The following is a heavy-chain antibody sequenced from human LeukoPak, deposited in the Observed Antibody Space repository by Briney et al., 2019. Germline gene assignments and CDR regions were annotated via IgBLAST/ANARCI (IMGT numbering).Heavy chain of an antibody. CDR3: ARGPVEQWLVSSGKVYYYYGMDV. D-gene: IGHD6-19*01. CDR2: TYYRSKWYN. CDR1: GDSVSSNSAA. Sequence: SQTLSLTCAISGDSVSSNSAAWNWIRQSPSRGLEWLGRTYYRSKWYNDYAVSVKSRITINPDTSKNQFSPQLNSVTPEDTAVYYCARGPVEQWLVSSGKVYYYYGMDVWGKGTTVTVSS. V-gene: IGHV6-1*01. J-gene: IGHJ6*04.